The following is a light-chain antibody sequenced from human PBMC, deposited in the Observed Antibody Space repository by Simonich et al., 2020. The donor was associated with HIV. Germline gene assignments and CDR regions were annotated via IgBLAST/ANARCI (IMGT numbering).Light chain of an antibody. Sequence: EIVMTQTALSLSVTPGQPASISCRASQSLLHSNGYNYLAWYLQKPGQAPQLLIYLGSTRASGVPDRFSGSGSGTDFTLKISRVEAEDVGVYYCMQALQTPRTFGLGTKVEIK. V-gene: IGKV2-28*01. CDR1: QSLLHSNGYNY. J-gene: IGKJ1*01. CDR2: LGS. CDR3: MQALQTPRT.